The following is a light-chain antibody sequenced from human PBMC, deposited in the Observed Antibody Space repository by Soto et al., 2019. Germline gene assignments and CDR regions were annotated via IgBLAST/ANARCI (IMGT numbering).Light chain of an antibody. CDR2: DAS. CDR1: QSVSSY. Sequence: EIVLTQSPATLSLSPGERATLSCRASQSVSSYLAWYQQKPGQAPRLLIYDASNRATGIPARFSGSGSGTDFTLTISSLDPEDFAVYYCQQRSIWPSFGQGTRLE. V-gene: IGKV3-11*01. J-gene: IGKJ5*01. CDR3: QQRSIWPS.